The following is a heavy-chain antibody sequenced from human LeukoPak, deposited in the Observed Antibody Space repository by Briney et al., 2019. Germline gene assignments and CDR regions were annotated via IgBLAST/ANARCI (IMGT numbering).Heavy chain of an antibody. D-gene: IGHD2-2*01. J-gene: IGHJ2*01. CDR3: ARRATSSNWYFDL. V-gene: IGHV4-4*07. Sequence: PSETLSLTCTVSGGSIMSFYWRWIRQPAGKGREGIGRIHTSGSTNYNPYRKRRVTMSMDTSKNQFSLTLTSVTAADTAVYFCARRATSSNWYFDLSGRGTLVTVSS. CDR1: GGSIMSFY. CDR2: IHTSGST.